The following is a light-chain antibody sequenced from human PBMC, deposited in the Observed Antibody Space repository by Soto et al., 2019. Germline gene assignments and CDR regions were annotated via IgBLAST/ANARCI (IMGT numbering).Light chain of an antibody. J-gene: IGKJ4*01. CDR1: QTVRNNY. V-gene: IGKV3-20*01. CDR3: QQFSSYPLT. CDR2: DAS. Sequence: EIVLTQSPATLSLSPGEIATLSCRASQTVRNNYLAWYQQKPGQAPRLLIYDASSRATGIPDRFSGGGSGTDFTLTISRLEPEDFAVYYCQQFSSYPLTCGGGTKVDIK.